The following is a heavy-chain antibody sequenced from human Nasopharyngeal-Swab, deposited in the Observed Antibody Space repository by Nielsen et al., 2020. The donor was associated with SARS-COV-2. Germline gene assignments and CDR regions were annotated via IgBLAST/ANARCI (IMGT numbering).Heavy chain of an antibody. J-gene: IGHJ6*02. CDR2: ISSSGSTI. Sequence: GESLKISCAASGLTFSDYYMSWIRQAPGKGLEWVSYISSSGSTIYYADSVKGRLTISRDNAKNSLYLQMNSLRAEDTAVYYCATLYGSGIYAGYYYYYGMDVWGQGTTVTVSS. D-gene: IGHD3-10*01. CDR3: ATLYGSGIYAGYYYYYGMDV. CDR1: GLTFSDYY. V-gene: IGHV3-11*04.